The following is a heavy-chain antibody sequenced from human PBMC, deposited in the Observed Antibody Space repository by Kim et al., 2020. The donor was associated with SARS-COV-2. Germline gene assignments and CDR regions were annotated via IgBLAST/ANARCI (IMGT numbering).Heavy chain of an antibody. D-gene: IGHD6-13*01. V-gene: IGHV4-39*01. J-gene: IGHJ4*02. Sequence: SETLSLTCTVSGGSISSSSYYWGWIRQPPEKGLEWIGSIHYSGSTYYNPSLKSRVTISVDTPKNQFSLKLSSVTAADTAVYYWARGIATEGNAYWGQGTLVTVSS. CDR3: ARGIATEGNAY. CDR2: IHYSGST. CDR1: GGSISSSSYY.